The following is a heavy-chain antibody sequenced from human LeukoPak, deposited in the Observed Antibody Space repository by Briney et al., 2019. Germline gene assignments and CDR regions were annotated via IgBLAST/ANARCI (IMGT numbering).Heavy chain of an antibody. CDR2: IIPIFGTA. D-gene: IGHD3-10*01. V-gene: IGHV1-69*05. Sequence: SVKVSCKASGGTFSSYAISWVRQAPGQGLEWMGRIIPIFGTANYAQKFQGRVTITTDESTSTAYMELSSLRSDDTAVYYCARGGTWFGELTVFSPWGQGTLVTVSS. CDR3: ARGGTWFGELTVFSP. CDR1: GGTFSSYA. J-gene: IGHJ5*02.